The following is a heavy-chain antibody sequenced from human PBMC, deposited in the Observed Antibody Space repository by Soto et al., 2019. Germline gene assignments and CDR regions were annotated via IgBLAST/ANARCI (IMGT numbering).Heavy chain of an antibody. CDR2: INAGNGDT. CDR1: GYIFSDYG. V-gene: IGHV1-3*05. J-gene: IGHJ4*02. CDR3: ATSDWAW. Sequence: QVQVVQSGAREKRPGASVKTSCKTSGYIFSDYGIHWVRQAPGHGLEWMGYINAGNGDTRYSPKFKGRRPITRDTAASTAYMDLASLEVNDTAVYYCATSDWAWWGQGTLVTVSP. D-gene: IGHD3-9*01.